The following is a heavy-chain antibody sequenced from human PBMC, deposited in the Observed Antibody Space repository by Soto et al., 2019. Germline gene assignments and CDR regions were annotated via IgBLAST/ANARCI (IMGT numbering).Heavy chain of an antibody. CDR1: GGTFSSYT. D-gene: IGHD3-16*01. V-gene: IGHV1-69*08. J-gene: IGHJ4*02. CDR2: IIPILGIA. CDR3: AGEHRGGRGVGFDY. Sequence: QVQLVQSGAEVKKPGSSVKVSCKASGGTFSSYTISWVRQAPGQGLEWMGRIIPILGIANYAQKFQGRVTITADKSTSSAYREVSSLRSENTAVYYCAGEHRGGRGVGFDYWGQGTLVTVSS.